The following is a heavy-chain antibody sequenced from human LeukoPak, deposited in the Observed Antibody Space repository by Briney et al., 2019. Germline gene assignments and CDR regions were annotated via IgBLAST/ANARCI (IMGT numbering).Heavy chain of an antibody. Sequence: RGEPLKISCKGSVSSFTSYGTGGVRRLPGKGLEWRGIIYPADSDPTYSPSSQGQVTISADKSISTAYLQWSSLKASDNAMYYCARQFDFWSGYFDYWGEGTLVTVSS. V-gene: IGHV5-51*01. CDR3: ARQFDFWSGYFDY. CDR1: VSSFTSYG. CDR2: IYPADSDP. J-gene: IGHJ4*02. D-gene: IGHD3-3*01.